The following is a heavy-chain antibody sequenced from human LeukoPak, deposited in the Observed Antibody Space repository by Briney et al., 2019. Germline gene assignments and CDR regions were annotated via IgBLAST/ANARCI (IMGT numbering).Heavy chain of an antibody. J-gene: IGHJ4*02. CDR1: GGTFSSYA. CDR2: IIPIFGTA. Sequence: VKVSCKASGGTFSSYAISWVRQAPGQGLEWMGGIIPIFGTANYAQKLQGRVTMTTDTSTSTAYMELRSLRSDDTAVYYCARGVTRDYWGQGTLVTVSS. CDR3: ARGVTRDY. V-gene: IGHV1-69*13. D-gene: IGHD4-23*01.